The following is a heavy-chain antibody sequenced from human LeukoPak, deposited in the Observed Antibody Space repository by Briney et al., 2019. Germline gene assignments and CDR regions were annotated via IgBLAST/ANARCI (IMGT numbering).Heavy chain of an antibody. CDR1: GFTFSGYA. J-gene: IGHJ4*02. D-gene: IGHD3-10*02. CDR3: TTDVWGGSQLLDY. Sequence: PGGSLRLSCAASGFTFSGYAMTWVRQAPGKGLEWVSTVSAGGGSTYYADSVKGRFTISRDNPKNTLHLQMNSLRAEDTAVYYCTTDVWGGSQLLDYWGQGTLVTVSS. V-gene: IGHV3-23*01. CDR2: VSAGGGST.